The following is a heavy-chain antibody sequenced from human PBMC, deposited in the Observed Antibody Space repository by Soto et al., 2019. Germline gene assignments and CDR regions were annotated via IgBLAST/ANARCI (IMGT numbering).Heavy chain of an antibody. CDR1: GDSFTSYW. CDR2: IYPGDSDT. Sequence: PGESLKIACKGSGDSFTSYWIGWVRQMPGKGLEWMGIIYPGDSDTRYSPSFQGQVTISADKSISTAYLQWSSLKASDTAMYYCARPAHPSSGYLAPTYPFGYWGKVTLVTASP. D-gene: IGHD3-22*01. J-gene: IGHJ4*02. V-gene: IGHV5-51*01. CDR3: ARPAHPSSGYLAPTYPFGY.